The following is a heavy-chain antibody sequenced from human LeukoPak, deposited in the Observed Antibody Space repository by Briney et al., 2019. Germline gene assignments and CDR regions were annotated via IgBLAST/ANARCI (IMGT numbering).Heavy chain of an antibody. CDR2: IYHSGST. V-gene: IGHV4-38-2*01. J-gene: IGHJ3*02. Sequence: PSETLSLTCAVSGYSISSGYYWGWIRQPPGKGLEWIGSIYHSGSTYYNPSLKSRVTISVDTSKNQFSLKLSSVTAADTAVYYCARGGVAVRAFDIWGQGTMVTVSS. CDR1: GYSISSGYY. CDR3: ARGGVAVRAFDI. D-gene: IGHD6-19*01.